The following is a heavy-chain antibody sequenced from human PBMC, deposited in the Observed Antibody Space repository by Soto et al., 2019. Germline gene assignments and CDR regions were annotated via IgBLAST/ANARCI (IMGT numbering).Heavy chain of an antibody. Sequence: KTSETLSLTCSVSGGSISNYYWSWIRQAPGKGLEWIGYISYSGSTNYKPSLKSRVTILVDTSKNQFSLKLRSVAAADSAVYYCARDRGDYAFWSGYFYHMDVWGQGTTVTVSS. CDR2: ISYSGST. CDR3: ARDRGDYAFWSGYFYHMDV. V-gene: IGHV4-59*01. CDR1: GGSISNYY. D-gene: IGHD3-3*01. J-gene: IGHJ6*03.